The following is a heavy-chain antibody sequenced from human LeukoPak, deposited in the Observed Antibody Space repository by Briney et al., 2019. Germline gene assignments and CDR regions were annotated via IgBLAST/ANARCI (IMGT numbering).Heavy chain of an antibody. CDR1: GGSVSNY. CDR2: LSHSGSS. CDR3: ARARYANAWYAFDI. D-gene: IGHD2-2*01. J-gene: IGHJ3*02. V-gene: IGHV4-59*02. Sequence: PSDTLSLTCTLSGGSVSNYWSWIRRPPGRGLEWIAYLSHSGSSDSNPSLTSRVTTLVDTSKNQFSLKPTSVTAADTAVYYCARARYANAWYAFDIWGHGTMVTVSS.